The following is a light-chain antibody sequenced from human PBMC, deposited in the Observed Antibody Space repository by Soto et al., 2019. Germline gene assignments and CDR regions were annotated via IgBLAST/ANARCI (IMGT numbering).Light chain of an antibody. CDR2: GAS. V-gene: IGKV3-20*01. CDR3: QQYGSSPPT. CDR1: QSISRY. Sequence: IVLTQSAGALSLSPGERTTLSCRASQSISRYLAWYQQKPGQGPRLLIYGASSRATGTPDRFSGSGSGTDFTLTINRLEPEDFALYYCQQYGSSPPTFGQGTKVDI. J-gene: IGKJ1*01.